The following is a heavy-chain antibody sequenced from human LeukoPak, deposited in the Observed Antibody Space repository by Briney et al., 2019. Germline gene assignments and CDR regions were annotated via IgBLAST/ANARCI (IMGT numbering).Heavy chain of an antibody. CDR3: ARAHEFLWCGAPHYYYMDV. J-gene: IGHJ6*03. D-gene: IGHD3-10*01. Sequence: ASVKLSCEASGYTFTGYYMHWVRQPPGQGREGRGWMHPKRGRTIYAEKLQGGLPMTRDTAISTAYMELSRLSFDDTAVYYYARAHEFLWCGAPHYYYMDVWGKGTTVTISS. CDR2: MHPKRGRT. V-gene: IGHV1-2*02. CDR1: GYTFTGYY.